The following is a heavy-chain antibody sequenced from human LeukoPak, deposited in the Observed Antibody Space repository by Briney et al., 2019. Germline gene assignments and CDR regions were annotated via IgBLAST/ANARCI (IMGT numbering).Heavy chain of an antibody. V-gene: IGHV1-2*02. J-gene: IGHJ1*01. CDR2: INPNSGGT. CDR1: GYTFTAYY. CDR3: ARVGPNVLRFLEWLEYFQH. D-gene: IGHD3-3*01. Sequence: ASVKVSCKASGYTFTAYYMHWVRQAPGQGLEWMGWINPNSGGTNYAQKFQGRVTMTRDTSISTAYMELSRLRSDDTAVYYCARVGPNVLRFLEWLEYFQHWGQGTLVTVSS.